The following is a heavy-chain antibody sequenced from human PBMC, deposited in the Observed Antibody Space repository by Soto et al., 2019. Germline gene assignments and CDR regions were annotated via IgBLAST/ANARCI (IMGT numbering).Heavy chain of an antibody. Sequence: SETLSLTCTVSGVSISSYYWSWIRQPPGKGLEWIGYIYYSGSTNYNPSLKSRVTISVDTSKNQFSLKLSSVTDADTAMYYCGRGERQQQRDYWGQGTLVTVSSGKKTTDTSTSTAYMELRSLRSDDTAVYYCARAASAGYAKLKFDYWGQGTLVTVSS. CDR2: IYYSGST. V-gene: IGHV4-59*12. J-gene: IGHJ4*02. D-gene: IGHD6-13*01. CDR3: GRGERQQQRDYWGQGTLVTVSSGKKTTDTSTSTAYMELRSLRSDDTAVYYCARAASAGYAKLKFDY. CDR1: GVSISSYY.